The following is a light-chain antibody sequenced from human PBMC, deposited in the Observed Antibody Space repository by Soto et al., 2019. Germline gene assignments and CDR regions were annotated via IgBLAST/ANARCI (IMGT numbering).Light chain of an antibody. J-gene: IGKJ2*01. CDR3: QQRSNWPPEMYT. CDR2: DAS. Sequence: EIVLTQSPATLSLSPGERATLSCRASQSVSSYLAWYQQKPGQAPRLLIYDASNRATGIPARFSGSGSGTDFTLTISSLEPEDLAVYYCQQRSNWPPEMYTCGQGTKLEIK. CDR1: QSVSSY. V-gene: IGKV3-11*01.